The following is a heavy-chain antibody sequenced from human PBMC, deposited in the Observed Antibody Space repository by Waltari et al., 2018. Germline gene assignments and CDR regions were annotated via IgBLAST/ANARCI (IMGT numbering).Heavy chain of an antibody. CDR3: ARLGYSSSWYEGAFDI. D-gene: IGHD6-13*01. CDR1: GYTFTRYG. Sequence: VQLVQSGAEVKKPGASVQVSCKASGYTFTRYGFSRVRQAPGKGLEWMGIIYPGDSDTRYSPSFQGQVTISADKSISTAYLQWSSLKASDTAMYYCARLGYSSSWYEGAFDIWGQGTMVTVSS. J-gene: IGHJ3*02. V-gene: IGHV5-51*01. CDR2: IYPGDSDT.